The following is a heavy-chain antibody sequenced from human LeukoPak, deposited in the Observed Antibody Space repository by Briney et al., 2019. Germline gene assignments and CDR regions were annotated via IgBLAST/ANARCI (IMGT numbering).Heavy chain of an antibody. J-gene: IGHJ4*02. D-gene: IGHD4-11*01. Sequence: RASVKVSCKASGYTFTSYYMHWVRQAPGQGLEWMGIINPSGGSTSYAQKFQGRVTMTEDTSTDTAYMELSSLRSEDTAVYYCATENELTTPTFDYWGQGTLVTVSS. CDR3: ATENELTTPTFDY. CDR2: INPSGGST. CDR1: GYTFTSYY. V-gene: IGHV1-46*01.